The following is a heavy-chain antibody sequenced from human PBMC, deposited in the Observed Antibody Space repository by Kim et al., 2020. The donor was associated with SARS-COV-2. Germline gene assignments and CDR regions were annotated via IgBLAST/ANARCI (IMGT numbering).Heavy chain of an antibody. J-gene: IGHJ4*02. V-gene: IGHV5-10-1*01. Sequence: SPSFQGHVTISADKSISTAYLQWSSLKASDTAMYYCARLEIVGATSSSDYWGQGTLVTVSS. CDR3: ARLEIVGATSSSDY. D-gene: IGHD1-26*01.